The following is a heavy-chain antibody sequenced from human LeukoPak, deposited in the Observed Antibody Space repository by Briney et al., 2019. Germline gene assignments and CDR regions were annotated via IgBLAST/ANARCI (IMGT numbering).Heavy chain of an antibody. Sequence: AETLSLTCTVSGGSISSYYWSWIRQPPGKGLEWIGYIYHSGSTNYNPSLKSRFTISVDTSKNQFSLKLSSVTAADTAVYYCARSYQTWTVPPFDYWGQGTL. V-gene: IGHV4-59*08. J-gene: IGHJ4*02. CDR3: ARSYQTWTVPPFDY. D-gene: IGHD2-21*01. CDR2: IYHSGST. CDR1: GGSISSYY.